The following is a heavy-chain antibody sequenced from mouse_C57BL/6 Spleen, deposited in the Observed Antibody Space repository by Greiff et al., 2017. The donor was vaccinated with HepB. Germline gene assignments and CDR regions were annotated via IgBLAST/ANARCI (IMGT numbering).Heavy chain of an antibody. V-gene: IGHV6-3*01. CDR1: GFTFSNYW. CDR3: TLLRWPDY. Sequence: EVNLVESGGGLVQPGGSMKLSCVASGFTFSNYWMNWVRQSSEKGLEWVAQIRLKSDNYETHYAESVKGRFTIYRDASKSSVYLQMNNLRAEDTGIYYCTLLRWPDYWGEGTTLTVSS. J-gene: IGHJ2*01. CDR2: IRLKSDNYET. D-gene: IGHD1-1*01.